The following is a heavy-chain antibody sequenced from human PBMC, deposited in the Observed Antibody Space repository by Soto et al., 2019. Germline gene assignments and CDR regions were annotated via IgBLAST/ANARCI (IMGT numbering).Heavy chain of an antibody. CDR3: ARAMTPTALAGTWYFQH. CDR1: GYSLTSYW. D-gene: IGHD6-19*01. CDR2: IYPGDSDT. V-gene: IGHV5-51*01. Sequence: GESLKISCKGSGYSLTSYWIGWVRQMPGKGLEWMGIIYPGDSDTRYSPSFQGQVTISANKSISTAYLQWSSLKASDTAMYYCARAMTPTALAGTWYFQHWGQGTLVTVSS. J-gene: IGHJ1*01.